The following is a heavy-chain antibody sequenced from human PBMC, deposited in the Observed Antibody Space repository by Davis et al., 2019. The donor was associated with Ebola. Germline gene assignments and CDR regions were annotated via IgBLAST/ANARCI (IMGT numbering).Heavy chain of an antibody. J-gene: IGHJ1*01. D-gene: IGHD3-22*01. CDR3: ARSPPMYYYDSSGYVSRAEYFQH. CDR2: IYYSGST. Sequence: SETLSLTCAVYGGSFSGYYWSWIRQPPGKGLEWIGYIYYSGSTNYNPSLKSRVTTSVDTSKNQFSLKLSSVTAAYTAVYYCARSPPMYYYDSSGYVSRAEYFQHWGQGTLVTVSS. CDR1: GGSFSGYY. V-gene: IGHV4-59*01.